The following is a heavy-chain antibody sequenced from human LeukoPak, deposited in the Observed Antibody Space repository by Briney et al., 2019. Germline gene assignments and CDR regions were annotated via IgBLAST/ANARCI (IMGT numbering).Heavy chain of an antibody. Sequence: GGSLRLSCAVSGFTLSTSWMSWVRLAPGKGLEWVADINPDGRVTFSAASAKGRFTISRDNAKDSVYLQMNSLRVEDTAVYYCARDPGWGAADYWGQGTLVTVSS. J-gene: IGHJ4*02. CDR2: INPDGRVT. D-gene: IGHD7-27*01. CDR3: ARDPGWGAADY. V-gene: IGHV3-7*01. CDR1: GFTLSTSW.